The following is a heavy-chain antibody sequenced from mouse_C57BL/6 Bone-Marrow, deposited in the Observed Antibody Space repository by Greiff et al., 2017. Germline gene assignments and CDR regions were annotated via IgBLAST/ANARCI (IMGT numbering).Heavy chain of an antibody. CDR3: VREGNYGSSYWYFDV. CDR2: IRSKSSNYAT. J-gene: IGHJ1*03. CDR1: GFTFNTYA. Sequence: DVMLVESGGGLVQPKGSLKLSCAASGFTFNTYAMHWVRQAPGKGLEWVARIRSKSSNYATYYADSVKDRFTISRDDSQSMLYLQMNNLKTEDTAMYYCVREGNYGSSYWYFDVWGTGTTVTVSS. D-gene: IGHD1-1*01. V-gene: IGHV10-3*01.